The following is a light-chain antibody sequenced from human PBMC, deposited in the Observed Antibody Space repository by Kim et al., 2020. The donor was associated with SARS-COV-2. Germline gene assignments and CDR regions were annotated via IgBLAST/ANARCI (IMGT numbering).Light chain of an antibody. Sequence: ASVGERDTITCRASQGISNSLAWYKQKQGKGHKVLIYDASTLQSGVPSRFSGSGSGTDFTLTISSLQPEDVATYYCQKYNSAPRTLGKGTKVDIK. CDR2: DAS. CDR3: QKYNSAPRT. V-gene: IGKV1-27*01. CDR1: QGISNS. J-gene: IGKJ1*01.